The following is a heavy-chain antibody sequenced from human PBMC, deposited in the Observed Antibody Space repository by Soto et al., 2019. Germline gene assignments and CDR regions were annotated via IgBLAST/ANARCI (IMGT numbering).Heavy chain of an antibody. J-gene: IGHJ6*02. CDR2: STSHSYGGTT. CDR1: GFTSTGHA. V-gene: IGHV3-49*04. CDR3: ARDGDYYGMDV. Sequence: PGWSLRLACTLSGFTSTGHALTWVRQAPGKGLEWVAFSTSHSYGGTTDYAASVKGRFTISRDDSKSIAYLQMNSLQIADTAIYYCARDGDYYGMDVWGQGTTVTVSS. D-gene: IGHD3-3*01.